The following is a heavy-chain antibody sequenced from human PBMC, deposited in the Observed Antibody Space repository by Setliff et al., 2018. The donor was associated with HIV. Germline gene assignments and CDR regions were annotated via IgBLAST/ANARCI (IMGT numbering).Heavy chain of an antibody. D-gene: IGHD2-2*01. CDR3: ARVLVPLGYCSSTSCHYYYYYMDV. Sequence: RASVKVSCKASGDSFSSYDISWVRQAPGQGPEWMGRIIPIFVTPNYAQKLQGRVTMTTDTSTSTAYMGLTSLRSDDTAVYYCARVLVPLGYCSSTSCHYYYYYMDVWGKGTTVTVSS. V-gene: IGHV1-18*01. CDR1: GDSFSSYD. J-gene: IGHJ6*03. CDR2: IIPIFVTP.